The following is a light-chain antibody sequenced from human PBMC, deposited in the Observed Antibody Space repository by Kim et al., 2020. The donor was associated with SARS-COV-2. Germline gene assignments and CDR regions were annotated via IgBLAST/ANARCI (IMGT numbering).Light chain of an antibody. CDR2: GKN. CDR1: SLRSYY. V-gene: IGLV3-19*01. Sequence: ALGQTVRIKCQGDSLRSYYASWYQQKPGQAPVLVIYGKNNRPSGIPDRFSGFSSGNTASLTITGAQAEDEADYYCNSRDSSGNHWVFGGGTQLTVL. CDR3: NSRDSSGNHWV. J-gene: IGLJ3*02.